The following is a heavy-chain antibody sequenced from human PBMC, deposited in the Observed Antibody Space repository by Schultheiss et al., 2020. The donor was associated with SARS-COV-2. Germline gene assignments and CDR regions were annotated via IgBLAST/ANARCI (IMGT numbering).Heavy chain of an antibody. D-gene: IGHD3-3*01. CDR3: ARDLEVWSGYPNWFDP. CDR1: GGSISSYY. J-gene: IGHJ5*02. Sequence: SETLSLTCTVSGGSISSYYWSWIRQPPGKGLEWIGYIYYSGSTNYNPSLKSRVTISVDTSKNQFSLKQSSVTAADTAVYYCARDLEVWSGYPNWFDPWGQGTLVTVSS. V-gene: IGHV4-59*01. CDR2: IYYSGST.